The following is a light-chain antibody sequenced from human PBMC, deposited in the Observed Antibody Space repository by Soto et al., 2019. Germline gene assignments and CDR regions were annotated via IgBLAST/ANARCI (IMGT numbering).Light chain of an antibody. CDR2: DAS. V-gene: IGKV1-5*01. CDR1: ESIRTW. J-gene: IGKJ1*01. CDR3: QQYNNYPRT. Sequence: DIQMTQSPSTPSAAIGDRVTITCRASESIRTWLAWYQHKPGKAPKFLIYDASSLESGVPSRFSGSGSGTEFTLTISNLQPDDFATYFCQQYNNYPRTFGQGTKV.